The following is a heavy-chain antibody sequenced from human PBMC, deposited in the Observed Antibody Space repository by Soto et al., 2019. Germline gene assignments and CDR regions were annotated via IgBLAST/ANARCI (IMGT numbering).Heavy chain of an antibody. CDR2: ISPMFGAA. CDR3: AREVQVHTPAFVY. J-gene: IGHJ4*02. D-gene: IGHD3-10*01. V-gene: IGHV1-69*19. CDR1: GSTFNTYA. Sequence: QVQLVQSGAEMKKPGSSVKVSCQSSGSTFNTYAMNWVRQAPGQGPEWMGDISPMFGAANYAPKFQGRVTITADESTRTSYMQLSSLTSEDPALYFCAREVQVHTPAFVYWGQGTLVTVSS.